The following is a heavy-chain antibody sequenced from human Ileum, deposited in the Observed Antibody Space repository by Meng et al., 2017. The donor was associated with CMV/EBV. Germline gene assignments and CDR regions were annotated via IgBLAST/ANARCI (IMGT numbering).Heavy chain of an antibody. D-gene: IGHD2-15*01. CDR1: GFTYSNFW. CDR2: IKQDGSAT. Sequence: GESLKISCAVSGFTYSNFWMSWVRQSPGMGLEWVANIKQDGSATYYADSVKGQFTISRDNAKNSLYLQMDNLRADDTAVYYCVREDIVVFDYWGQGTLVTVSS. CDR3: VREDIVVFDY. J-gene: IGHJ4*02. V-gene: IGHV3-7*01.